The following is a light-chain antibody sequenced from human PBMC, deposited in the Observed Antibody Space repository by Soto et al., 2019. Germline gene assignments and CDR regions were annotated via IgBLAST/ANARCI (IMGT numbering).Light chain of an antibody. CDR1: SGHSSNA. CDR3: QTWDTGILI. CDR2: VYSDGRH. V-gene: IGLV4-69*01. Sequence: QSVLTQSPSASASLGASVKLTCTLSSGHSSNAIAWHQQQPEEGPRFLMEVYSDGRHNKGDGIPDRFSGSRSGAERYLTISSLQSEDEADYYCQTWDTGILIFGGGTKVTVL. J-gene: IGLJ2*01.